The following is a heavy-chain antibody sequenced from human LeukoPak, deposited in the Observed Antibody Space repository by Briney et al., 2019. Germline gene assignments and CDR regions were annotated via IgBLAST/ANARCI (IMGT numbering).Heavy chain of an antibody. D-gene: IGHD6-13*01. CDR3: TTISGVAAAGTRNYYYYMDV. Sequence: PGGSLRLSCAASGFSFNHAWMSWVRPAPGKQLEWVGRIKSRTNGGTTDHAAAVKGRFTISRDDSKNTLYLQMNSLKTEDTAVYYCTTISGVAAAGTRNYYYYMDVWGRGTTVTVSS. J-gene: IGHJ6*03. CDR1: GFSFNHAW. V-gene: IGHV3-15*01. CDR2: IKSRTNGGTT.